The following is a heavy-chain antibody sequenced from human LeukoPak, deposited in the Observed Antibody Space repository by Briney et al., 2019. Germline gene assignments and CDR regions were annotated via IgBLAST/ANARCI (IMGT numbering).Heavy chain of an antibody. J-gene: IGHJ4*02. V-gene: IGHV4-38-2*02. D-gene: IGHD6-19*01. Sequence: SETLSLTCTVSGYSISSGYYWGWIRQPPGKGLEWIGSIYHSGSTYYNPSLKSRVTISVDTSKNQFSLKLSSVTAADTAVYYCARLPGGIAVAGTVDYWGQGTLVTVSS. CDR3: ARLPGGIAVAGTVDY. CDR1: GYSISSGYY. CDR2: IYHSGST.